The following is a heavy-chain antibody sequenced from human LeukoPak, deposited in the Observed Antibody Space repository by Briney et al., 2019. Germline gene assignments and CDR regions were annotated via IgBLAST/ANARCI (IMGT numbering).Heavy chain of an antibody. CDR1: GYTFTGYY. CDR2: INPNSGGT. V-gene: IGHV1-2*02. Sequence: GASVKVSCKASGYTFTGYYMHWVRQAPGQGLEWMGWINPNSGGTNYAQKFQGRVTMTRDTSISTAYMELSRLRSDDTAVYYCASCSGGSCYSGGWFDPWGQGTLVTVSS. J-gene: IGHJ5*02. CDR3: ASCSGGSCYSGGWFDP. D-gene: IGHD2-15*01.